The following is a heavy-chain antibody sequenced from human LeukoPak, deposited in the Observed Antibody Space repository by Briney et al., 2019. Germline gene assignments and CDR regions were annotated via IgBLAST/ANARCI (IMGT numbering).Heavy chain of an antibody. D-gene: IGHD4-23*01. CDR1: GGSFSGYY. J-gene: IGHJ4*02. CDR2: IKHSGST. CDR3: ARRGGNPDHYYFDY. V-gene: IGHV4-34*01. Sequence: SETLSLTCAVYGGSFSGYYWSWIRQPPGRGLEWIGEIKHSGSTNYNPSLKSRVTISVDTSKNQFSLKLSSVTAADTAVYYCARRGGNPDHYYFDYWGQGTLVTVSS.